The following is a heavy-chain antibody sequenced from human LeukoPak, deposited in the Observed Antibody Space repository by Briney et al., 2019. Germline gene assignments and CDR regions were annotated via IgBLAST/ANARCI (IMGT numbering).Heavy chain of an antibody. CDR2: IGGGGGST. CDR3: ARVCSCCWDY. Sequence: PGGSLRVSSAASGFTFCNAWMCWVRQAPGKGLEWVSTIGGGGGSTDYTDSVKGRFTISRDNAKNSLYLQMNSLRDEDTAVYYCARVCSCCWDYWGQGTLVTVSS. J-gene: IGHJ4*02. D-gene: IGHD2-15*01. V-gene: IGHV3-48*02. CDR1: GFTFCNAW.